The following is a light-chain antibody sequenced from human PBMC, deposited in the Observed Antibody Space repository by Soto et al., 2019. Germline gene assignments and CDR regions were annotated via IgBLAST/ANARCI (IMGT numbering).Light chain of an antibody. V-gene: IGKV1-5*03. CDR2: KAS. CDR3: QHYNSYPCT. Sequence: DIQMTQSPSTLSASVGDRVTITCRASQSISSWLAWYQQKPGKAPKLLIYKASSLESGVPSRFSGSGSGTEFTLTISSLQPDDFAAYYCQHYNSYPCTCGQGTKVEIK. CDR1: QSISSW. J-gene: IGKJ1*01.